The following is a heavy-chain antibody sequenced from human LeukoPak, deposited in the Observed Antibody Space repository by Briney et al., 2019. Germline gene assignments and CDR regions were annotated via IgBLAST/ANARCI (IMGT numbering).Heavy chain of an antibody. CDR1: GGTFSSYA. V-gene: IGHV1-69*05. D-gene: IGHD5-18*01. CDR3: ARSGYSYGSPDYYYYYMDV. J-gene: IGHJ6*03. CDR2: IIPIFGTA. Sequence: GASVKVSCKASGGTFSSYAISWVRRAPGQGLEWMGGIIPIFGTANYAQKFQGRVTITTDESTSTAYMELSSLRSEDTAVYYCARSGYSYGSPDYYYYYMDVWGKGTTVTVSS.